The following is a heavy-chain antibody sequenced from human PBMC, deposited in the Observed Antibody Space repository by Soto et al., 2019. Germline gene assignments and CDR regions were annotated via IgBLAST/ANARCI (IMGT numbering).Heavy chain of an antibody. V-gene: IGHV4-4*02. CDR2: IYHSGST. D-gene: IGHD2-8*01. CDR1: GGSISSSNW. Sequence: QVQLQESGPGLVKPSGTLSLTCAVSGGSISSSNWRSWVRQPPGKGLEWIGEIYHSGSTNYNPSLKSRVTISVDKSKNQFSLKLSSVTAADTAVYYCAREEYCTNGVCYRRGFDYWGQGTLVTVSS. CDR3: AREEYCTNGVCYRRGFDY. J-gene: IGHJ4*02.